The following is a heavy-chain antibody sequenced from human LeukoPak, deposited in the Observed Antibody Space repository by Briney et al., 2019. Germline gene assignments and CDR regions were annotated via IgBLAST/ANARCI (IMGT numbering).Heavy chain of an antibody. Sequence: PSETLSLTCTLSGGSMCRYYGSCLRHPPGKGLVGSVYIYYSGSTIYNPSLKRRVTISVDTSKTQFSLKLSSVTAADTAVYYCARLSGSYVDFDIWGQGTMVTVSS. V-gene: IGHV4-59*08. CDR1: GGSMCRYY. D-gene: IGHD1-26*01. J-gene: IGHJ3*02. CDR2: IYYSGST. CDR3: ARLSGSYVDFDI.